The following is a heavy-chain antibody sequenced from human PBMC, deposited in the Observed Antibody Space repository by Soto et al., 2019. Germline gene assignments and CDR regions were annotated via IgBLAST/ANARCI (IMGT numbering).Heavy chain of an antibody. CDR1: GGSFSTYY. V-gene: IGHV4-59*01. CDR2: ISYSGST. Sequence: ETLSLTCTVSGGSFSTYYLTWIRQPPGKGLDWIGYISYSGSTNFNPSLKSRVSMSIYKSKKQFSLNLSSVTAADTAVYFCATWSNSSLCYGAFDIWGQGTVVTVSS. CDR3: ATWSNSSLCYGAFDI. D-gene: IGHD6-13*01. J-gene: IGHJ3*02.